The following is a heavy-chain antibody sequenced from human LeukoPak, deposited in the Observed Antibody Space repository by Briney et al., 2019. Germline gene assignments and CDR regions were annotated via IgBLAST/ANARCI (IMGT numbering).Heavy chain of an antibody. CDR2: INSDGTTI. Sequence: GGSLPHSRAGSGFTFSTSWMHWVRQAPGKGLVWVSRINSDGTTIDYADSVKGRFTISRDNAKNTLYLQMNSLRDEDTAVYYCARAGYYRFDYWGQGTMVTVSS. D-gene: IGHD1-26*01. CDR3: ARAGYYRFDY. CDR1: GFTFSTSW. V-gene: IGHV3-74*01. J-gene: IGHJ4*02.